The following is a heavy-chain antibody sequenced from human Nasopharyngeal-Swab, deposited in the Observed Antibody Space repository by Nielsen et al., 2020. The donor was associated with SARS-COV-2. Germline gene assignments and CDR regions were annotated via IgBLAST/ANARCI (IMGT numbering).Heavy chain of an antibody. CDR2: ITPSGGAT. V-gene: IGHV1-46*01. Sequence: WVRQAPGQGLEWMGVITPSGGATNYARKFRGRVTMTRDPSTSTVYLDLSSLKSEDTAVYFCARGIRVWQWLALPWGQGALVTVSS. D-gene: IGHD6-19*01. J-gene: IGHJ5*02. CDR3: ARGIRVWQWLALP.